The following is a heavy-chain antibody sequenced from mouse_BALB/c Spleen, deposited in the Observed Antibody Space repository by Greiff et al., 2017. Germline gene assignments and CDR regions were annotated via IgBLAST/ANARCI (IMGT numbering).Heavy chain of an antibody. CDR2: ISYSGST. V-gene: IGHV3-2*02. J-gene: IGHJ2*01. CDR1: GYSITSDYA. D-gene: IGHD4-1*01. CDR3: ARSGTGFYFDY. Sequence: EVQLQESGPGLVKPSQSLSLTCTVTGYSITSDYAWNWIRQFPGNKLEWMGYISYSGSTSYNPSLKSRISITRDTSKNQFFLQLNSVTTEDTATYYCARSGTGFYFDYWGQGTTLTVSS.